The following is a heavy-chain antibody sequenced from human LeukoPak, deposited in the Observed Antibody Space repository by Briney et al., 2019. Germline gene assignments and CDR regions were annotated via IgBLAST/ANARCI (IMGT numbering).Heavy chain of an antibody. Sequence: GGSLRLSCAASGFTFSGSAMHWVRQASGKGLEWVGRIRSKANSYATTYTASVKGRFTISRDDSKKTAYLQMNSLKTEDTAVYYCSRSSSRNFGVVIKSYYYYMDVWGKGTTVTVSS. CDR3: SRSSSRNFGVVIKSYYYYMDV. D-gene: IGHD3-3*01. CDR1: GFTFSGSA. J-gene: IGHJ6*03. V-gene: IGHV3-73*01. CDR2: IRSKANSYAT.